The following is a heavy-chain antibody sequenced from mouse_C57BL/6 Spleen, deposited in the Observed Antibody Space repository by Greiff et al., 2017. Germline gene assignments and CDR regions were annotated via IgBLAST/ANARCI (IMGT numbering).Heavy chain of an antibody. D-gene: IGHD2-2*01. CDR3: AKEEGYGGGMDY. V-gene: IGHV2-5*01. CDR1: GFSLTSYG. J-gene: IGHJ4*01. CDR2: IWRGGST. Sequence: QVQLQQSGPGLVQPSQSLSITCTVSGFSLTSYGVHWVRQSPGKGLAWLGVIWRGGSTDYNAAFMSRLSNTKDNSKGQVFFKMNSLQADDTAIYYCAKEEGYGGGMDYWGQGTSVTVSS.